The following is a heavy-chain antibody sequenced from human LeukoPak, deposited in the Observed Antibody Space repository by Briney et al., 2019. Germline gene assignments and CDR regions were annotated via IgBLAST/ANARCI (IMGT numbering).Heavy chain of an antibody. D-gene: IGHD6-13*01. Sequence: SVKVSCKASGYPFTSYDINRVRPATGQGLEWMGWMNPNSGNTGYAQKLQGRVTITRNTSISTAYMELSSLRSEDTAVYYCARGQAGTTQLRRISYYYFDYWGQGTLVTVSS. J-gene: IGHJ4*02. CDR1: GYPFTSYD. CDR3: ARGQAGTTQLRRISYYYFDY. CDR2: MNPNSGNT. V-gene: IGHV1-8*03.